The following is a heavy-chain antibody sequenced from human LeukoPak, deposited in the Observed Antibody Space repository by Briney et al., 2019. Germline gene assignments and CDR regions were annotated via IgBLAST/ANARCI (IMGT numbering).Heavy chain of an antibody. CDR1: GGSISSYY. CDR2: IYTNGNT. Sequence: SETLSLTCTVSGGSISSYYWSWIRQPAGKGLEWIGRIYTNGNTNYNPSLKSRVTMSVDTSENQFYLKLSSVTAADTAVYYRARAWSTSGSYIDYWGQGTLVTVSS. D-gene: IGHD1-26*01. J-gene: IGHJ4*02. V-gene: IGHV4-4*07. CDR3: ARAWSTSGSYIDY.